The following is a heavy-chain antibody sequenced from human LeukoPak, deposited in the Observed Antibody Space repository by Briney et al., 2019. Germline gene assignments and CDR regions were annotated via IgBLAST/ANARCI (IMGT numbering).Heavy chain of an antibody. D-gene: IGHD1-14*01. CDR1: GYLFTGYY. CDR2: ISAYNGNT. Sequence: ASVKVSCKASGYLFTGYYIHWVRQAPGQGLEWMGWISAYNGNTNYAQKLQGRVTMTTDTSTSTAYMELRSLRSDDTAVYYCARDRNRLVLRDYYMDVWGKGTTVTVSS. J-gene: IGHJ6*03. V-gene: IGHV1-18*04. CDR3: ARDRNRLVLRDYYMDV.